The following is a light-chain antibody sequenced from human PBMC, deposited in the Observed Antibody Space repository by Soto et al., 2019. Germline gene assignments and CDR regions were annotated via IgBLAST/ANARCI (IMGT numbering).Light chain of an antibody. CDR3: QQRSNWPPLT. V-gene: IGKV3-11*01. CDR2: DAS. Sequence: EIVLTQSPATLSLSPGERATLFCRASQSVSSNLAWYQQKAGQAPRLLICDASNRATGIPARFSGSESGTDFSLTISSLEPEDFAVYYCQQRSNWPPLTFGGGTKVEIK. CDR1: QSVSSN. J-gene: IGKJ4*01.